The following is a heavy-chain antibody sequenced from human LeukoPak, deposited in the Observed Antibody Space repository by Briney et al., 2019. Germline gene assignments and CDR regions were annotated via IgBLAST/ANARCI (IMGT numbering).Heavy chain of an antibody. CDR3: TTDLGLNYYFDY. Sequence: GGSLRLSCAASGFTFSNAWMSWVRQAPGKGLEWVGRIKSKTDGGTTDYAAPVKGRFTISRDDLKNTLYLQMNSLKTEDTAVYYCTTDLGLNYYFDYWGQGTLVTVSS. D-gene: IGHD7-27*01. CDR2: IKSKTDGGTT. J-gene: IGHJ4*02. CDR1: GFTFSNAW. V-gene: IGHV3-15*01.